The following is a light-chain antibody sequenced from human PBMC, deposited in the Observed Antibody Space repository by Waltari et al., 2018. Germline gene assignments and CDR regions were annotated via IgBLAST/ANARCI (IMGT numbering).Light chain of an antibody. J-gene: IGKJ4*01. CDR2: AAS. V-gene: IGKV1-16*02. CDR1: QDISDY. Sequence: DIQMTQSPSSLSASVGDRVTITCRGSQDISDYLAWFQQKPGKAPKSLIYAASDLQSGVPSKFSGSGYGTDFTLTISSLQPEDFATYYCQQYKVYPLTFGGGTKVEIK. CDR3: QQYKVYPLT.